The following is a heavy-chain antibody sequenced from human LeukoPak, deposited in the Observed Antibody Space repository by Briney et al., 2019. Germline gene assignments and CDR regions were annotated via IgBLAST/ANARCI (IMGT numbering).Heavy chain of an antibody. CDR2: IYTSGSI. CDR1: GGPISSYY. CDR3: ATSPTPKHYYHSSGYYDPYYYYYYMDV. Sequence: SETLSLTCTVSGGPISSYYWSWIRQPPGKGLEWIGYIYTSGSINYNPSLKSRVTISVDPSKNQFSLKLSLVTAADPAVFFWATSPTPKHYYHSSGYYDPYYYYYYMDVWGKGTTVTASS. V-gene: IGHV4-4*09. J-gene: IGHJ6*03. D-gene: IGHD3-22*01.